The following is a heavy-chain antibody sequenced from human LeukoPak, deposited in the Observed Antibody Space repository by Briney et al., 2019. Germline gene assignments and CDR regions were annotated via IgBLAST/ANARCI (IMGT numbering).Heavy chain of an antibody. V-gene: IGHV4-39*01. Sequence: SETLSLTCTVSGGSISSSSYYWGWIRQPPGKGLEWIGSIYYSGSTYYNPSLKSRVTISVDTSKNQFSLKLSSVTAADTAVYYCARQRTSGYSYSYGYWGQGTLVTVSS. CDR2: IYYSGST. D-gene: IGHD5-18*01. CDR3: ARQRTSGYSYSYGY. J-gene: IGHJ4*02. CDR1: GGSISSSSYY.